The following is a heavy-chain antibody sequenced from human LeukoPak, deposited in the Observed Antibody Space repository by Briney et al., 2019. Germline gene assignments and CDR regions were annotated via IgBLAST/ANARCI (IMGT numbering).Heavy chain of an antibody. CDR2: IWYDGSNK. CDR3: ARDRGSGWYYFDY. Sequence: GGSLRLSCAGSGFTFSSYGMHWVRQAPGKGLEWVAVIWYDGSNKYYADSVKGRFTISRDNSKNTLYLQMNSLRAEDTAVYYCARDRGSGWYYFDYWGQGTLVTVSS. CDR1: GFTFSSYG. V-gene: IGHV3-33*01. J-gene: IGHJ4*02. D-gene: IGHD6-19*01.